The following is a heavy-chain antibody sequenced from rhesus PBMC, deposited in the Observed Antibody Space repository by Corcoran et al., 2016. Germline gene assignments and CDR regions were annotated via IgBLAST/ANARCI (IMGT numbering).Heavy chain of an antibody. CDR2: ISGSSTST. Sequence: QVQLQESGPGVVKPSETLSLTCDVSGGSISASYRWSWIRQPPGMGLEWIGYISGSSTSTNSNPSLKRRVTISKDTSKNQFALKLSSVAAADPAVYYCARPILNYFSDWGQGVLVTVSS. CDR1: GGSISASYR. J-gene: IGHJ4*01. CDR3: ARPILNYFSD. V-gene: IGHV4S10*01.